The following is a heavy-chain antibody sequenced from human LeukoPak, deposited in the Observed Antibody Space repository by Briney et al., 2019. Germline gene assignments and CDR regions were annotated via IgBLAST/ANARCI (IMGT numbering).Heavy chain of an antibody. V-gene: IGHV3-48*01. D-gene: IGHD3-10*01. CDR1: EFTFSSYS. CDR2: ITNSGNSK. Sequence: GGSLRLSYAASEFTFSSYSMNWVRQAPGKGLEWVSYITNSGNSKSYADSVKGRFTISRDNTKNSLYLQMNGLRAEDTAVYYCARVNQHYGSARFYYYGMDVWGQGTTVTVSS. CDR3: ARVNQHYGSARFYYYGMDV. J-gene: IGHJ6*02.